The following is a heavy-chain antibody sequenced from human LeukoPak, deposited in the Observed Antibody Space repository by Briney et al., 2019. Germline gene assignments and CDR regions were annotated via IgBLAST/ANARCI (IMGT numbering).Heavy chain of an antibody. CDR3: ARVSKGDKMVYAIGSSRNFDY. V-gene: IGHV3-7*01. Sequence: GGSLRLSCAASGFTFSSYWMSWVRQAPGKGLEWVANVKQDGSEKYYVDSVKGRFTISRDNAKNSLYLQMNSLRAEDTAVYYCARVSKGDKMVYAIGSSRNFDYWGQGTLVTVSS. CDR2: VKQDGSEK. CDR1: GFTFSSYW. J-gene: IGHJ4*02. D-gene: IGHD2-8*01.